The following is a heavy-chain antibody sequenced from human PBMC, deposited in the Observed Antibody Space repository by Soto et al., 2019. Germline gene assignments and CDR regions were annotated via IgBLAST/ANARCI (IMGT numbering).Heavy chain of an antibody. D-gene: IGHD6-19*01. CDR1: GCTFSSYA. V-gene: IGHV3-23*01. CDR2: ISGSGGST. Sequence: PGGSRRLSCAASGCTFSSYAMSWVRQAPGKGLEWVSAISGSGGSTYYADSVKGRFTISRDNSKNTLYLQMNSLRAEDTAVYYCAKDPRIAVAGTEDYWGQGTLVTVSS. CDR3: AKDPRIAVAGTEDY. J-gene: IGHJ4*02.